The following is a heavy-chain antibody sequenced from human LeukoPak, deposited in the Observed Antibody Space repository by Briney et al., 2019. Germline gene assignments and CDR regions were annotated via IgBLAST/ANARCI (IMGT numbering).Heavy chain of an antibody. J-gene: IGHJ4*02. Sequence: GGSLRLSCAASGFTFSTYAMSWVRQAPGKGLEWVSSIGGSGDITYYADSVKGRFTISRDNSKNTLHLQMNSLRPEDTAVYYCERDLAVAGTRTFDYWGQGTLVTVSS. CDR1: GFTFSTYA. D-gene: IGHD6-19*01. V-gene: IGHV3-23*01. CDR2: IGGSGDIT. CDR3: ERDLAVAGTRTFDY.